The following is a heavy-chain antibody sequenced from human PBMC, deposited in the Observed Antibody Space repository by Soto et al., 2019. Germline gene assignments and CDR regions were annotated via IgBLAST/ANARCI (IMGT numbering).Heavy chain of an antibody. CDR1: GYTFTSYD. V-gene: IGHV1-8*01. Sequence: GASVKVSCKASGYTFTSYDINWVRQATGQGLEWMGWMNPNSGNTGYAQKFQGRVTMTRNTSISTAYMELSSLRSEDTAVYYCARFYEDFWRGYMFYYYYYYMDVGGKGTTVTAP. J-gene: IGHJ6*03. CDR2: MNPNSGNT. CDR3: ARFYEDFWRGYMFYYYYYYMDV. D-gene: IGHD3-3*02.